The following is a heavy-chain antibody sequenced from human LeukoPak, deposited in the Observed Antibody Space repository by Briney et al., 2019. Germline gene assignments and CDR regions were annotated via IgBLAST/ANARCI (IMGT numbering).Heavy chain of an antibody. J-gene: IGHJ4*02. CDR3: ARLTGTTGDY. CDR2: IYHSGST. Sequence: PSETLSLTCAVSGYSISSGYYWGWIRQPPGKGLEWIGSIYHSGSTYYNPSLKSRVTISVDTSKNQFSLKLSSVTAADTAVYYCARLTGTTGDYWGQGTLVTVSS. CDR1: GYSISSGYY. V-gene: IGHV4-38-2*01. D-gene: IGHD1-7*01.